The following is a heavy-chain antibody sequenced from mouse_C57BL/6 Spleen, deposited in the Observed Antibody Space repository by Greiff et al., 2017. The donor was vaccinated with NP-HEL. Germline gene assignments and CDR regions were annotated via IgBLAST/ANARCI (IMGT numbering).Heavy chain of an antibody. J-gene: IGHJ1*03. CDR1: GFTFSDYY. Sequence: EVKLVESEGGLVQPGSSMKLSCTASGFTFSDYYMAWVRQVPEKGLEWVANINYDGSSTYYLDSLKSRFIISRDNAKNILYLQMSSLKSEDTATYYCARVEITTVVHWYFDVWGTGTTVTVSS. D-gene: IGHD1-1*01. CDR2: INYDGSST. V-gene: IGHV5-16*01. CDR3: ARVEITTVVHWYFDV.